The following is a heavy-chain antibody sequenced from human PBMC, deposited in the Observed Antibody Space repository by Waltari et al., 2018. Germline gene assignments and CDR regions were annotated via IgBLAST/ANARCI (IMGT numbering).Heavy chain of an antibody. CDR3: TRQGDQLLDYYYYYMDV. Sequence: EVQLVESGGGLVQPGGSLKLSCAASGFTFIGSAMHWVSQACGQGLEWVGRIRSKANSYATAYAASVKGRFTISRDDSKNTAYLQMNSLKTEDTAVYYCTRQGDQLLDYYYYYMDVWGKGTTVTISS. V-gene: IGHV3-73*02. J-gene: IGHJ6*03. CDR1: GFTFIGSA. D-gene: IGHD2-2*01. CDR2: IRSKANSYAT.